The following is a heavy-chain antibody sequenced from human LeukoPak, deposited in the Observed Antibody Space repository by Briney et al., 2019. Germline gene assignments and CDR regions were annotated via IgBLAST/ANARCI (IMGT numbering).Heavy chain of an antibody. CDR1: GGSIINSNW. V-gene: IGHV4-4*02. Sequence: TSETLSLTCAVSGGSIINSNWWSWVRQPPGKGLEWIGEIYHSGSTNYNPSLKSRVTISVDKSKNQFSLKLSSVTAADTAVYYCARGAVPAARAAFDYWGQGTLVTVSS. J-gene: IGHJ4*02. CDR3: ARGAVPAARAAFDY. D-gene: IGHD2-2*01. CDR2: IYHSGST.